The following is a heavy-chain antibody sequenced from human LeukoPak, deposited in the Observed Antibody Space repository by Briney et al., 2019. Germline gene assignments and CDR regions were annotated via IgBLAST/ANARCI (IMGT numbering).Heavy chain of an antibody. D-gene: IGHD3-10*01. CDR3: ARVFSWGSGTNWFDP. CDR1: GYTFTSYA. Sequence: GGSLRLSCAASGYTFTSYAMHRVRQAPGQRLEWMGWINAGNGNTKYSQKFQGRVTITRDTSASTAYMELSSLRSEDTAVYYCARVFSWGSGTNWFDPWGQGTLVTVSS. J-gene: IGHJ5*02. CDR2: INAGNGNT. V-gene: IGHV1-3*01.